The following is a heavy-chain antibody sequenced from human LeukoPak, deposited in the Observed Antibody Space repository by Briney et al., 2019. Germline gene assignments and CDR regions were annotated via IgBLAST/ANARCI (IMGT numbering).Heavy chain of an antibody. V-gene: IGHV3-30*18. CDR2: ISFDGNKK. Sequence: GGSLRLSCAASAFTFSSYAMSWVRQAPGKGLEWVSAISFDGNKKYYADSVKGRFTISRDNSKNTLYLQMNSLRAEDTAVYYCAKDEVIVKDKDYYYHMDVWGQGTTVTVSS. CDR1: AFTFSSYA. J-gene: IGHJ6*02. D-gene: IGHD3-22*01. CDR3: AKDEVIVKDKDYYYHMDV.